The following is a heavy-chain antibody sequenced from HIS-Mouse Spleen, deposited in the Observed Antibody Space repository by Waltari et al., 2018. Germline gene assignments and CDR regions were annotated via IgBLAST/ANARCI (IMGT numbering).Heavy chain of an antibody. J-gene: IGHJ4*02. CDR3: RVAAAGTLFDY. D-gene: IGHD6-13*01. CDR1: GFPFRGSA. V-gene: IGHV3-73*01. CDR2: IRSKANSYAT. Sequence: EVQLVESGGGLVQPGGSLKLSCEAAGFPFRGSAMPWARRASGKGLEWVGRIRSKANSYATAYAASVKGRFTISRDDSKNTAYLQMNSLKTEDTAVYYCRVAAAGTLFDYWGQGTLVTVSS.